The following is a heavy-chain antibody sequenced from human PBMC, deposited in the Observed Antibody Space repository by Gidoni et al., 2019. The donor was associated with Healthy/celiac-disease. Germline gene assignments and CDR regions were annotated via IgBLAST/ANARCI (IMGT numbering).Heavy chain of an antibody. Sequence: QLQLQESGPGLVKPSQTLSLTCTVSACPISRGGYHWSWIRQHPGKGLEWLGYIDYSGSTYYNPSLKSRVTISVDTSKNQFSLKLSSVTAADTAVYYCARAPDVYYGSGTDYWGQGTLVTVSS. CDR1: ACPISRGGYH. CDR2: IDYSGST. D-gene: IGHD3-10*01. CDR3: ARAPDVYYGSGTDY. J-gene: IGHJ4*02. V-gene: IGHV4-31*03.